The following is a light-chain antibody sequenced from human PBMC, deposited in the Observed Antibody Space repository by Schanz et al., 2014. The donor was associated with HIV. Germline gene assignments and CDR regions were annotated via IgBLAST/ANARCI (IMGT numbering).Light chain of an antibody. V-gene: IGKV3-15*01. CDR3: QQYNNWPSA. Sequence: EIVMTQSPATLSVSPGERATLSCRASQSVSSNLAWYQQKPGQAPRLLIYGASTRATGIPARFSGSGSGTEFTLTISGLQSEDFAVYYCQQYNNWPSAFGQGTRLEIK. CDR1: QSVSSN. J-gene: IGKJ5*01. CDR2: GAS.